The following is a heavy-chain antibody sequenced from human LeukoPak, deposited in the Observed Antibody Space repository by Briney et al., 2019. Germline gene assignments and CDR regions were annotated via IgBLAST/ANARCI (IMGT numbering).Heavy chain of an antibody. J-gene: IGHJ1*01. CDR1: GYTFTSYD. D-gene: IGHD6-19*01. CDR2: MNPNSGNT. Sequence: WASVKVSCKASGYTFTSYDINWVRQATGQGLGWMGWMNPNSGNTGYALKFQGRVTMTRNTSISAAYMELSSLRSEDTAVYYCARRTGAAPGEFFLHWGQGTLVTVSS. V-gene: IGHV1-8*01. CDR3: ARRTGAAPGEFFLH.